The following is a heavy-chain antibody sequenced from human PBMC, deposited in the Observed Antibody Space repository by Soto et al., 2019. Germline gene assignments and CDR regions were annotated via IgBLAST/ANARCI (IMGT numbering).Heavy chain of an antibody. CDR3: AREGRGKKAGYNGLVSLGY. D-gene: IGHD2-2*02. J-gene: IGHJ4*02. CDR2: IIPIFNST. CDR1: GSRFSNYV. V-gene: IGHV1-69*06. Sequence: QVQLVQSGAEVKTPGSSLKVSCTVSGSRFSNYVISWVRQAPGHGLEWLGRIIPIFNSTQYAQKFQGRVTITADKSTNKASLELSSLRSDDTAVYYCAREGRGKKAGYNGLVSLGYWGQGTLVTVSS.